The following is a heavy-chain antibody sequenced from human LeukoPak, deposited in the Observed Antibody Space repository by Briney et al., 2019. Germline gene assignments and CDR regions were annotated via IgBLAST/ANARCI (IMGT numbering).Heavy chain of an antibody. CDR1: GGSISSSSYY. D-gene: IGHD6-13*01. CDR2: IYYSGST. V-gene: IGHV4-39*07. CDR3: ARVGRYSSSWNYYYYYYMDV. J-gene: IGHJ6*03. Sequence: KSSETLSLTCTVSGGSISSSSYYWGWIRQPPGKGMEWIGSIYYSGSTYYNPSLKSRVTISVDTSKNQFSLKLSSVTAADTAVYYCARVGRYSSSWNYYYYYYMDVWGKGTTDTVSS.